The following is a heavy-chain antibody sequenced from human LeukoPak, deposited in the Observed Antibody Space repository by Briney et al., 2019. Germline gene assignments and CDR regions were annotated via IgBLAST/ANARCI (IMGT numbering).Heavy chain of an antibody. V-gene: IGHV4-34*01. Sequence: SEPLSLTCAVYGGSFSGYYWSWIRQPPGKGLEWVGEINHSGSTNYNPSLKSRVTISVDTSKNQFSLKLSSVTAADTAVYYCARGLIPHAFDIWGQGTMVTVSS. J-gene: IGHJ3*02. CDR2: INHSGST. D-gene: IGHD2-21*01. CDR1: GGSFSGYY. CDR3: ARGLIPHAFDI.